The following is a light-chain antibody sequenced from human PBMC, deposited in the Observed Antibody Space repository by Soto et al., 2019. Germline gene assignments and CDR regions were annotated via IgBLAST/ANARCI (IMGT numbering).Light chain of an antibody. CDR2: DDV. J-gene: IGLJ1*01. CDR3: GTWDNSLSAGL. CDR1: RSNVGENY. Sequence: QSVLTQTPSVSAAPGQRVTISCSGGRSNVGENYVSWYQQFPGTAPQLVIYDDVKRSPGIPDRFSASKSGTSATLAITGLQTGDEADYYCGTWDNSLSAGLFGTGTKVTVL. V-gene: IGLV1-51*01.